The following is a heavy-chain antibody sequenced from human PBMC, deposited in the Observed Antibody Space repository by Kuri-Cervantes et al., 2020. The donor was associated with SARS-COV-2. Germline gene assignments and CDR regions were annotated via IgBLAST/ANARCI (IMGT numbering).Heavy chain of an antibody. CDR2: SSGSGGST. CDR1: GFTFSSYA. J-gene: IGHJ4*02. V-gene: IGHV3-23*01. D-gene: IGHD6-6*01. Sequence: GESLKISCAASGFTFSSYAMSWVRRAPGKGLEWVSASSGSGGSTYYADSVKGRFTISRDNSKNTLYLQMNSLRAEDTAVYYCAKDREYSSSTGQVDYWGQETLVTVSS. CDR3: AKDREYSSSTGQVDY.